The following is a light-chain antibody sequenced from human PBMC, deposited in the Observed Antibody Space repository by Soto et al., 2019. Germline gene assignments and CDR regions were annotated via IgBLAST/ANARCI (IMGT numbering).Light chain of an antibody. CDR1: SSAVGGYNY. J-gene: IGLJ1*01. Sequence: QYALTPPPSATGSPGQAVTISCTGTSSAVGGYNYVSWYQQHPGKAPTLMTYEVNKRPSGVPDRFAGSKSGSTASLTVSGLQAEDEADYYCSSYAGSNHVVFGVGTKVTVL. CDR2: EVN. V-gene: IGLV2-8*01. CDR3: SSYAGSNHVV.